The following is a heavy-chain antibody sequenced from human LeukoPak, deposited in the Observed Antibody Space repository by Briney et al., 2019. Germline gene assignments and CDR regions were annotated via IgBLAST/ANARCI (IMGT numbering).Heavy chain of an antibody. V-gene: IGHV3-49*04. CDR3: TRDRLPGYSSGWYGTGNDY. J-gene: IGHJ4*02. Sequence: GGSLRLSCAASGFTFSSYAMSWVRQAPGKGLEWVGFIRSKAYGGTTEYAASVKGRFTISRDDSKSIAYLQMNSLKTEDTAVYYCTRDRLPGYSSGWYGTGNDYWGQGTLVTVSS. CDR1: GFTFSSYA. CDR2: IRSKAYGGTT. D-gene: IGHD6-19*01.